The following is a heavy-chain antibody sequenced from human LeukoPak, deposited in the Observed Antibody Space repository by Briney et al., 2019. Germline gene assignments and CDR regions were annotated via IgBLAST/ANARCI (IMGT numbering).Heavy chain of an antibody. D-gene: IGHD4-17*01. CDR2: MWYDGTNK. CDR1: GFTFSNYG. J-gene: IGHJ4*02. CDR3: AKEYDYGDYALDY. V-gene: IGHV3-33*06. Sequence: GGSLRLSCAASGFTFSNYGIHWVRQAPGKGLEWVAVMWYDGTNKYYADAVKGRFTISRDNSKNTLYLQMNGLRAEDTAVYYCAKEYDYGDYALDYWGQGTLVTVSS.